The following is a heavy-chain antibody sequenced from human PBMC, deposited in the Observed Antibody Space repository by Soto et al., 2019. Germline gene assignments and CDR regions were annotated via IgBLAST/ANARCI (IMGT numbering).Heavy chain of an antibody. Sequence: QLQLVESGGGVVQPGRSLRLSCAASRFTFSSYGMHWVRQAPGKGLEWVAVIWYDGSNEDYGDSVKGRFIISRDNSKNTLYLQMNSLRADDTAVYYCARDLSSGSDGFDICGQGTMVIVSS. D-gene: IGHD6-19*01. CDR3: ARDLSSGSDGFDI. V-gene: IGHV3-33*01. J-gene: IGHJ3*02. CDR1: RFTFSSYG. CDR2: IWYDGSNE.